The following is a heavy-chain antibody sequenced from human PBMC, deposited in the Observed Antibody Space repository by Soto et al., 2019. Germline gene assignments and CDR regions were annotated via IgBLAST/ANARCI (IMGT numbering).Heavy chain of an antibody. CDR3: ARDRSSDYTMASNI. Sequence: GGSLRLSCAASGFTFSLYGMHWVRQAPGRGLEWVAVISFDGSNRYYADSVKGRFTISRDNSKNTLYLQMNSLRVEDTAVYYCARDRSSDYTMASNIWGQGTMVTVS. CDR1: GFTFSLYG. CDR2: ISFDGSNR. D-gene: IGHD3-10*01. V-gene: IGHV3-30*03. J-gene: IGHJ3*02.